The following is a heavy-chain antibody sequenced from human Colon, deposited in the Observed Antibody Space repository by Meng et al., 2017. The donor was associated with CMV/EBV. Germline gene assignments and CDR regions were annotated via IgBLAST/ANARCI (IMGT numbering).Heavy chain of an antibody. CDR3: ARSLGYCSSGTCYTNWFDP. CDR2: IKPSTGDT. CDR1: GYTFTGYW. V-gene: IGHV1-2*06. J-gene: IGHJ5*02. Sequence: QVQLVQSGVEVKKPGTSVNLSCKASGYTFTGYWMHWVRQAPGQGLEWMGRIKPSTGDTNYAQNFQGRVTVTRDTSISTVYMEVRSLRSDDTAVYFCARSLGYCSSGTCYTNWFDPWGQGTLVTVSS. D-gene: IGHD2-15*01.